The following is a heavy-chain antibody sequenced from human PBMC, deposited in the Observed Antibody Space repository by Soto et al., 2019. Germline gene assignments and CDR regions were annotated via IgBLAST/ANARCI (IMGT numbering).Heavy chain of an antibody. CDR3: ARDPLAVAGLFSWFDP. D-gene: IGHD6-19*01. V-gene: IGHV3-30*03. J-gene: IGHJ5*02. CDR2: ISYDGSNK. CDR1: GFTFSSYG. Sequence: GGSLRLSCAASGFTFSSYGMHWVRQAPGKGLEWVAVISYDGSNKYYADSVKGRFTISRDNSKNTLYLQMNSLRAEDTAVYYCARDPLAVAGLFSWFDPWGQGTLVTVSS.